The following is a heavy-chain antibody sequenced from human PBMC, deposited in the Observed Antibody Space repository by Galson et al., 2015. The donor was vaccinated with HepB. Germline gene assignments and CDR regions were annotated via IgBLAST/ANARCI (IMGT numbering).Heavy chain of an antibody. CDR2: ISAYNGNT. V-gene: IGHV1-18*01. Sequence: SVKVSCKASSYTFTSYGITWVRQAPGQGLEWMGWISAYNGNTNYAQMLQGRVTMTTDTSTSTAYMELRSLRSDDTDVYYCARDHRGHWAFDVWGQGTMVTVSS. D-gene: IGHD1-1*01. CDR3: ARDHRGHWAFDV. J-gene: IGHJ3*01. CDR1: SYTFTSYG.